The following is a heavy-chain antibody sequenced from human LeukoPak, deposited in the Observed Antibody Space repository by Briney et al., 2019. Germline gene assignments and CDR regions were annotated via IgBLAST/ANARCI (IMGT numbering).Heavy chain of an antibody. V-gene: IGHV5-51*01. CDR3: ARHNNNAMGV. CDR2: IYPGDSDI. J-gene: IGHJ6*02. D-gene: IGHD1/OR15-1a*01. Sequence: GESLKISCKGSGYSFTPYWIAWVRQMPGKGLEWMGIIYPGDSDIRYNPSFQGQVTIPADKSISTAYLQWSSLKASDTAMYYCARHNNNAMGVWGQGTTVTVSS. CDR1: GYSFTPYW.